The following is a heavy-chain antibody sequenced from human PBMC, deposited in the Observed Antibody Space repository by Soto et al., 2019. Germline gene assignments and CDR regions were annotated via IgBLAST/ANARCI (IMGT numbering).Heavy chain of an antibody. CDR2: IVVGSGDT. V-gene: IGHV1-58*01. CDR3: AATIIAAVGTGYYYGMDV. CDR1: GFTFTSSA. J-gene: IGHJ6*02. D-gene: IGHD6-13*01. Sequence: SVKVSCKASGFTFTSSAVQWVRQARGQRLEWIGWIVVGSGDTNSAQKFQKRVTITRDMSTSTAYIELSSLRSEDTAVYYCAATIIAAVGTGYYYGMDVWGQGTTVTVSS.